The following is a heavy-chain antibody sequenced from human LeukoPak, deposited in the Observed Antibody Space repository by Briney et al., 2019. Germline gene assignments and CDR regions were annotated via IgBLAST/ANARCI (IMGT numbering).Heavy chain of an antibody. CDR2: TYYKSRWYN. D-gene: IGHD3-3*01. CDR1: GDSVSSSSAT. V-gene: IGHV6-1*01. CDR3: ERRIFGLDV. J-gene: IGHJ6*02. Sequence: SQTLSLTCAISGDSVSSSSATWNWIRQSPSRGLEWLGRTYYKSRWYNDYAGSVKSRMSINPATSKNQFSLQLNSVTPEDTAVYYCERRIFGLDVGGQGPTATAPS.